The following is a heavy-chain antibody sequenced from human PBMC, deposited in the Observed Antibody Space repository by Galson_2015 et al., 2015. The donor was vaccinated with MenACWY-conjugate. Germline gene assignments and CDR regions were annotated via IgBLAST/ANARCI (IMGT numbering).Heavy chain of an antibody. D-gene: IGHD3-22*01. CDR2: IYHRGST. Sequence: ETLSLTCAVSDVSISSHNWWAWVRQPPGRGLEWIGEIYHRGSTNFHPSLKSRVTISVDKPNNQLSLRLGSVTAADTAVYYCARAPGVADDRYYESWGQGTLVAVSS. CDR3: ARAPGVADDRYYES. CDR1: DVSISSHNW. J-gene: IGHJ4*02. V-gene: IGHV4-4*02.